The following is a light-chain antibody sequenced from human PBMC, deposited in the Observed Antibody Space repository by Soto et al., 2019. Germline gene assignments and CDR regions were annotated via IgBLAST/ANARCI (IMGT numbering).Light chain of an antibody. Sequence: QSALTQPPSASGSPGQSVTISCTGTSSDVGGYNYVSWYQQHPGKVPKLMIYEVNTRPSGVPDRFSGSKSGNTASLTVSGLQAEDEADYYCTSYAGGNNVVGTGTTVTVL. CDR3: TSYAGGNNV. CDR2: EVN. V-gene: IGLV2-8*01. CDR1: SSDVGGYNY. J-gene: IGLJ1*01.